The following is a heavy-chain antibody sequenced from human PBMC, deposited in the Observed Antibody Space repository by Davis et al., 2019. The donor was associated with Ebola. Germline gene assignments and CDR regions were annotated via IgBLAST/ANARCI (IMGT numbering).Heavy chain of an antibody. CDR1: GGSFSGYY. Sequence: SETLSLTCAVYGGSFSGYYWSWIRQPPGKGLEWIGEINHSGSTNYNPSLKSRVTISVDTSKNQFSLKLSSVTAADTAVYYCARRIFGGRGWFDPWGQGTLVTVSS. D-gene: IGHD3-3*01. V-gene: IGHV4-34*01. CDR3: ARRIFGGRGWFDP. J-gene: IGHJ5*02. CDR2: INHSGST.